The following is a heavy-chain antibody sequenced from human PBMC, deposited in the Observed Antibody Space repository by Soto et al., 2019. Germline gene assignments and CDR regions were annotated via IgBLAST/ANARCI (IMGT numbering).Heavy chain of an antibody. V-gene: IGHV4-31*03. Sequence: PSETQSLTCTFSEGSNSCGGYYWSWIRQPPGKGLEWIGYIYYSGSTYYNPSLKSRVTISVDTSKNQFSLKLSSVTAADTAVYYCAREEYSYGSYGMDVWGQGTTVTVSS. CDR3: AREEYSYGSYGMDV. CDR2: IYYSGST. J-gene: IGHJ6*02. D-gene: IGHD5-18*01. CDR1: EGSNSCGGYY.